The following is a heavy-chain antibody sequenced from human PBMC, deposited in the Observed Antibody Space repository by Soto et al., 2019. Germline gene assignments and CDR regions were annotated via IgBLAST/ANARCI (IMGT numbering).Heavy chain of an antibody. CDR1: GGSISSYY. CDR3: ARHLGYCSTTSCYPFFDP. D-gene: IGHD2-2*01. V-gene: IGHV4-59*08. J-gene: IGHJ5*02. CDR2: IYYSGST. Sequence: SETLSLTCTVSGGSISSYYWSWIRQPPGKGLEWIGYIYYSGSTNYNPSLKSRVTISVDTSKNQFSLKLSSVTAADTAVYYCARHLGYCSTTSCYPFFDPWGKGTLVTVSS.